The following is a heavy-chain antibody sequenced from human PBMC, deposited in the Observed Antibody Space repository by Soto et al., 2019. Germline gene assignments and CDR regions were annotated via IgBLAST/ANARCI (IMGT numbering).Heavy chain of an antibody. CDR3: AREIFPYGMDV. V-gene: IGHV4-30-2*01. CDR1: GGSINSGGYS. J-gene: IGHJ6*02. D-gene: IGHD3-3*01. CDR2: IYPSGSA. Sequence: PSETLSLTCGVSGGSINSGGYSWRWIRQPPGRGLEWIGNIYPSGSANYSPSLKTRVTISVDRSMNQFSLNLGSVPAADTAVYYGAREIFPYGMDVWGPGTTVTVSS.